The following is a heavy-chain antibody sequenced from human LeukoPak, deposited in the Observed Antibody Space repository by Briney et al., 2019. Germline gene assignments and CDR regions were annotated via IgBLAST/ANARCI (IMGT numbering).Heavy chain of an antibody. J-gene: IGHJ6*03. CDR1: GGSISSYY. CDR3: ARGSRITMVRGVIIRATTHYYYMDV. V-gene: IGHV4-34*01. CDR2: INHSGGT. Sequence: KPSETLSLTCTVSGGSISSYYWSWIRQPPGKGLEWIGEINHSGGTNYNPSLKSRVTISVDTSKNQFSLKLSSVTAADTAVYYCARGSRITMVRGVIIRATTHYYYMDVWGKGTTVTVSS. D-gene: IGHD3-10*01.